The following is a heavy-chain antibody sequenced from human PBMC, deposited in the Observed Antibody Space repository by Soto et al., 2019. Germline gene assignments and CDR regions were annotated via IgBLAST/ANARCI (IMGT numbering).Heavy chain of an antibody. CDR2: ISYDGSRQ. CDR3: AKTIGLRLGELSPDY. Sequence: QVQLVESGGGVVQPERSLRLSCAASGFSFSNYAIHWVRQAPGKGLEWVALISYDGSRQYYGDSVKGRFTISRDNSKNTLSLEMNNPRPEDTAVYYCAKTIGLRLGELSPDYWGQGTLVTVSS. J-gene: IGHJ4*02. CDR1: GFSFSNYA. V-gene: IGHV3-30*18. D-gene: IGHD3-16*02.